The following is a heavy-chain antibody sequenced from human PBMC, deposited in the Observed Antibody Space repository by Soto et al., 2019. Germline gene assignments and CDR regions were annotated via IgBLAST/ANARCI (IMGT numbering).Heavy chain of an antibody. Sequence: GETLRLSCAASGFTFDDYAMLCIRQAPGKGLEWVSGISWNSGSIGYADSVKGRFTISRDNAKNSLYLQMNSLRAEDTALYYCAKDIRATVTTSDYWGQGTLVTVSS. J-gene: IGHJ4*02. D-gene: IGHD4-17*01. CDR3: AKDIRATVTTSDY. CDR2: ISWNSGSI. CDR1: GFTFDDYA. V-gene: IGHV3-9*01.